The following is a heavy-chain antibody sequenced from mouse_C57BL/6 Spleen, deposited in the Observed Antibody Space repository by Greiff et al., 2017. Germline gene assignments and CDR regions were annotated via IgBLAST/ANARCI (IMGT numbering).Heavy chain of an antibody. CDR3: AREDSSGYSDAMDY. V-gene: IGHV1-55*01. D-gene: IGHD3-2*02. CDR2: IYPGSGST. J-gene: IGHJ4*01. Sequence: QVQLQQPGAELVKPGASVKMSCKASGYTFTSYWITWVKQRPGQGLEWIGDIYPGSGSTNYNEKFKSKATLTVDTSSSTAYMQLRSLTSEDSAVYYCAREDSSGYSDAMDYWGQGTSVTVSS. CDR1: GYTFTSYW.